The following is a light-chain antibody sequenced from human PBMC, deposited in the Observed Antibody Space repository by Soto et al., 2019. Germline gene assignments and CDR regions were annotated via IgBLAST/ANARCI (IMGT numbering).Light chain of an antibody. V-gene: IGKV1-5*03. CDR2: KAS. CDR3: QQYSGDST. J-gene: IGKJ4*01. Sequence: DIQMTQSPSTLSASVGDRVTITCRASQSVSRWLAWYQQKPGKAPHLLIYKASNLQSGVPSRFSGSGSGTEFTLTSSSLQPDDFASYSRQQYSGDSTFGGGTKVEIK. CDR1: QSVSRW.